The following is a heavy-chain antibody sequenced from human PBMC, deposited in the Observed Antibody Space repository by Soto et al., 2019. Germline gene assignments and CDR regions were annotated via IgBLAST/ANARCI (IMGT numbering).Heavy chain of an antibody. D-gene: IGHD1-26*01. CDR3: RREEYGD. V-gene: IGHV3-21*01. J-gene: IGHJ4*02. CDR2: ISSPGTYM. Sequence: EVQLVESGGGLVKPGGSLRLSCTASGFNFSSYTMSWVRQAPGKGLEWDSSISSPGTYMDYAASVKGRFTISRDNAKNSVYLQLSGLRAEDSAVYYCRREEYGDWGQGTLVTVSS. CDR1: GFNFSSYT.